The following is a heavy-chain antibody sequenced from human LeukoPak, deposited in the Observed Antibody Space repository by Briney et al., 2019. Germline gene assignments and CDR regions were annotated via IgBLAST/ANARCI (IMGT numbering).Heavy chain of an antibody. CDR2: IIPMFGTA. D-gene: IGHD3-22*01. J-gene: IGHJ6*03. Sequence: ASVKVSCKASGGTSSRYAISWVRQVPGQGLEWMGGIIPMFGTANYAQKFQGGVTITTDESTSTAYMELSSLRSEDTAVYYCAREPLTYYYDSSGPLQYYYYYYMDVWGKGTTVTVSS. V-gene: IGHV1-69*05. CDR1: GGTSSRYA. CDR3: AREPLTYYYDSSGPLQYYYYYYMDV.